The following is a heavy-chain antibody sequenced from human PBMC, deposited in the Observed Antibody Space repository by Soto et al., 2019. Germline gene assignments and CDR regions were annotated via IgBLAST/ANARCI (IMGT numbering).Heavy chain of an antibody. Sequence: PGGALRRAVAGSGVTFSNYGMNWVRQAPGKGLEWVATISATGGSTYYADSVKGRFTISRDNSKNTLYLQMNGLRVEDTAVYYCAKDRLAGNFDYWGQGTQVTVSS. CDR1: GVTFSNYG. J-gene: IGHJ4*02. V-gene: IGHV3-23*01. CDR2: ISATGGST. CDR3: AKDRLAGNFDY.